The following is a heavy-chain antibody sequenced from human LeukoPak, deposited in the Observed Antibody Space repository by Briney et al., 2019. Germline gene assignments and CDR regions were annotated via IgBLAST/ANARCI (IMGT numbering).Heavy chain of an antibody. Sequence: SETLSLTCTVSGGSISSSSYYWGWIRQPPGKGLEWIGEINHSGSTNYNPSLKSRVTISVDTSKNQFSLKLSSVTAADTAVYYCARVGYQLLRGGVIDYWGQGTLVTVSS. CDR1: GGSISSSSYY. CDR3: ARVGYQLLRGGVIDY. D-gene: IGHD2-2*01. J-gene: IGHJ4*02. CDR2: INHSGST. V-gene: IGHV4-39*07.